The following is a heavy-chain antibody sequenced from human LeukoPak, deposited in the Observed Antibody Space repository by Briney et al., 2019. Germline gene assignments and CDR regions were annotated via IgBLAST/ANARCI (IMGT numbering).Heavy chain of an antibody. CDR1: GYTFTGNY. D-gene: IGHD3-22*01. J-gene: IGHJ4*02. CDR3: ARAATPTGSGYYY. V-gene: IGHV1-2*02. CDR2: INPNSGGT. Sequence: ASVKVSCKASGYTFTGNYMHWVRQAPGQGLEWMGWINPNSGGTNYAQKFQGRVTMTRDTSISTAYMELSRLRSDDTAVYYCARAATPTGSGYYYWGQGTLVTVSS.